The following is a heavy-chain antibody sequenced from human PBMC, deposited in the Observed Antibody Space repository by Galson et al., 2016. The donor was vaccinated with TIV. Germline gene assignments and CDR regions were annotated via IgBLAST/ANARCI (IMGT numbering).Heavy chain of an antibody. V-gene: IGHV3-23*01. Sequence: SLRLSCAASGLVFSDYAMHWVRQAPGKGLEWVSALSGGATNTYYSDSVKGRFTISRDNSQNKVFLEMDSLRVDDTAVYFCAKDPSTDRITVFGVLINAPQYFQHWGQGTLVTVSS. CDR3: AKDPSTDRITVFGVLINAPQYFQH. CDR2: LSGGATNT. D-gene: IGHD3-3*01. J-gene: IGHJ1*01. CDR1: GLVFSDYA.